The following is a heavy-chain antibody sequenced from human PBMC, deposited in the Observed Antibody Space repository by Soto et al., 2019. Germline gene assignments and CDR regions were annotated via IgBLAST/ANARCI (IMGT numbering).Heavy chain of an antibody. CDR2: ISAYNGNT. CDR1: GYTFTSYG. Sequence: GASVKVSCKASGYTFTSYGISWVRQAPGQGLEWMGWISAYNGNTNYAQKLQGRVTMTTDTSTSTAYMELRSLRSDDTAVYYCARDLGKEESHWISVDYWGQGTLVTVSS. CDR3: ARDLGKEESHWISVDY. D-gene: IGHD2-2*03. V-gene: IGHV1-18*04. J-gene: IGHJ4*02.